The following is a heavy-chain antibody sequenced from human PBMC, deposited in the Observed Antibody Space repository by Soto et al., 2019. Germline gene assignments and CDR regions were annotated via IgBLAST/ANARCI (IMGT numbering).Heavy chain of an antibody. CDR1: GYTFPNSG. CDR2: ISAYSGNT. V-gene: IGHV1-18*01. D-gene: IGHD3-22*01. CDR3: ARDRGYYDRSDYFDY. Sequence: ASVKVSCKASGYTFPNSGISWVRQAPGQGLEWMGWISAYSGNTNYAQKFQGRVTMTRDTSTSTAYMELRSLRSDDTAVYYCARDRGYYDRSDYFDYWGQGTLVTASS. J-gene: IGHJ4*02.